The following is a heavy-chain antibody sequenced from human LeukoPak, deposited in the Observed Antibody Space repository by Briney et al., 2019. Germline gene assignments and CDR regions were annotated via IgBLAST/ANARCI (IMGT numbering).Heavy chain of an antibody. CDR3: AGDMVRGVILRRVLEY. Sequence: ASVKVSCKASGYTVTGYHMHWVRQAPGQGLEWMGWINPNSGGTNYAQKFQGRVTMTRDTSINTAYMELSRLRSDDTAVYYCAGDMVRGVILRRVLEYWGQGTLVTVSS. J-gene: IGHJ4*02. V-gene: IGHV1-2*02. CDR2: INPNSGGT. D-gene: IGHD3-10*01. CDR1: GYTVTGYH.